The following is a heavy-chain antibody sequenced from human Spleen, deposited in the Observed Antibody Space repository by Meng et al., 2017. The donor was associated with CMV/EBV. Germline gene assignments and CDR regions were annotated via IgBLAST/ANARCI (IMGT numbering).Heavy chain of an antibody. D-gene: IGHD2-21*02. CDR2: IYWNDDK. Sequence: CNLAGSSPSTPGVGVGWIRQPPGKSLEWLTLIYWNDDKSHSSSLKSRVAITRGTSENQVVLTLTNMDPVDTATYYCAHRVTGNYFDYWGQGTLVTVSS. V-gene: IGHV2-5*01. CDR1: GSSPSTPGVG. CDR3: AHRVTGNYFDY. J-gene: IGHJ4*02.